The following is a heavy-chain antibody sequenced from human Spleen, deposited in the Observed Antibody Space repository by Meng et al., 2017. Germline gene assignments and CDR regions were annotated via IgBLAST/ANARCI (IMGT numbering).Heavy chain of an antibody. J-gene: IGHJ3*02. CDR2: IYYNGST. Sequence: SETLSLTCSVSGDSISRYYWSWFRQPPGKGLEWIGNIYYNGSTNYNPSLKSRVTISADTSKKQLSLKLSSVTAADTAVYFCATVPDYAGNFLMPIHIWGQGTMVTVSS. D-gene: IGHD4-23*01. CDR3: ATVPDYAGNFLMPIHI. V-gene: IGHV4-59*01. CDR1: GDSISRYY.